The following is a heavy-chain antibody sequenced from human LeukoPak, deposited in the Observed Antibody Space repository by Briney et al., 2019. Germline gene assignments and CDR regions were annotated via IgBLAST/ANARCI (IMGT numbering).Heavy chain of an antibody. CDR2: ISTSSSYT. J-gene: IGHJ6*02. CDR3: ATGGYSSSYGMDV. Sequence: GGSLRLSCAASGFTFSDFAMNWVRQAPGKGLEWVSSISTSSSYTYYADSVKGRFTISRDNAKNSLYLQMNSLRAEDTAVYYCATGGYSSSYGMDVWGQGTTVTVSS. D-gene: IGHD6-6*01. V-gene: IGHV3-21*01. CDR1: GFTFSDFA.